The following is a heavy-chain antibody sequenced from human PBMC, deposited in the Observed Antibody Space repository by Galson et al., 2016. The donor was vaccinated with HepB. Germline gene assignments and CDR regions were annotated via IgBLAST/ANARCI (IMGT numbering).Heavy chain of an antibody. D-gene: IGHD6-19*01. J-gene: IGHJ2*01. V-gene: IGHV6-1*01. Sequence: CAISGDSVSSNSAAWNWIRQSPLRGLEWLGRTYYRSKWYNDYAVSVKSRITINPDTSKNQFSLQLNSVTPEDTAVYYCAREDYSSGWPLNWYFDLWGRGTLVSVSS. CDR3: AREDYSSGWPLNWYFDL. CDR1: GDSVSSNSAA. CDR2: TYYRSKWYN.